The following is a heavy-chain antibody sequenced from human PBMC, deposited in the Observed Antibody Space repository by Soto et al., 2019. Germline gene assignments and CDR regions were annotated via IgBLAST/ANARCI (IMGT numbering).Heavy chain of an antibody. CDR3: ARYLYRGFGEKSAGY. Sequence: QVQLVESGGGVVQPGRSLRLSCAASGFTFSSYAMHWVRQAPGKGLEWVAAISYDGSNKYYADSVKGRFTISRYNSKNTLYLQMNSLRAEDTAVYYWARYLYRGFGEKSAGYWGQGTLVTVSS. J-gene: IGHJ4*02. D-gene: IGHD3-10*01. CDR1: GFTFSSYA. V-gene: IGHV3-30-3*01. CDR2: ISYDGSNK.